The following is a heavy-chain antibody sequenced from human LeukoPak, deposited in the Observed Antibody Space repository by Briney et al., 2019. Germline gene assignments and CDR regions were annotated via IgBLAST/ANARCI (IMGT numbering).Heavy chain of an antibody. J-gene: IGHJ4*02. V-gene: IGHV1-2*02. D-gene: IGHD1-26*01. CDR2: INPNSGGT. Sequence: ASVKVSCKASGYTFTGYYMHWVRQAPGQGLEWRGWINPNSGGTNYAQKFQGRVTMTRDTSISTAYMELSRLRSDDTAVYYCARGPHGGSYRYFDYWGQGTLVTVSS. CDR3: ARGPHGGSYRYFDY. CDR1: GYTFTGYY.